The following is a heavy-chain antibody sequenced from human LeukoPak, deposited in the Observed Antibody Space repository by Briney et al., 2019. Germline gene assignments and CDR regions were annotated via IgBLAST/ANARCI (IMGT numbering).Heavy chain of an antibody. V-gene: IGHV3-33*08. CDR2: IWYDGSNK. J-gene: IGHJ4*02. CDR1: GFTFSSYG. CDR3: ARTPPFYYDSSGYLLDY. Sequence: GGSLRLSCAASGFTFSSYGMHWVRQAPGKGLEWVAVIWYDGSNKYYADSVKGRFTISRDNSKNTLYLQMNSLRAEDTAVYYCARTPPFYYDSSGYLLDYWGQGTLVTVSS. D-gene: IGHD3-22*01.